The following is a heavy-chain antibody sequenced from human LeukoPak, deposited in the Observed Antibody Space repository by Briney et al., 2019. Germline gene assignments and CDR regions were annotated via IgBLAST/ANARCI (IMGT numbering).Heavy chain of an antibody. J-gene: IGHJ4*02. D-gene: IGHD3-22*01. CDR2: INPSGGST. Sequence: ASVKVSCKASGYTFTSYYMHWVRQAPGQGLEWMGIINPSGGSTSYPQKLQGRVTMTRDTSTSTVYMELSSLRSEDTAVYYCARVANRDSSGYYEALDFWGQGTLVTVPS. V-gene: IGHV1-46*04. CDR1: GYTFTSYY. CDR3: ARVANRDSSGYYEALDF.